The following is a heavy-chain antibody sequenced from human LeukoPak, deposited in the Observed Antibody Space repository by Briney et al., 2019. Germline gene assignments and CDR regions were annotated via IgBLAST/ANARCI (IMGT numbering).Heavy chain of an antibody. J-gene: IGHJ5*02. CDR3: ARAAPTVTPRFDP. D-gene: IGHD4-11*01. V-gene: IGHV3-53*05. CDR2: IYSDGST. CDR1: GFTVSGNY. Sequence: GGSLRLSCEASGFTVSGNYMSWVRQAPGKGLEWVSSIYSDGSTNYADSVKGRFTISRDNSKNTLYLQMNSLRAEDTAVYYCARAAPTVTPRFDPWGQGTLVTVSS.